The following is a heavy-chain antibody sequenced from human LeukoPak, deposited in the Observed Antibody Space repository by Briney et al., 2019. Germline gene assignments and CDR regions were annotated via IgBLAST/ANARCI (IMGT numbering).Heavy chain of an antibody. J-gene: IGHJ4*02. CDR2: IDWDDAK. V-gene: IGHV2-70*11. CDR1: GTSLNTSGMC. CDR3: ARLYSSSSGLFDS. D-gene: IGHD6-6*01. Sequence: SGPTLVHPTQTLTPSCTFSGTSLNTSGMCVVWIRQPPGKALEWLARIDWDDAKYYSTSLNTRHTISKYTSKNQVVITMLNMDPVDTATYYCARLYSSSSGLFDSWGQGTLVTVSS.